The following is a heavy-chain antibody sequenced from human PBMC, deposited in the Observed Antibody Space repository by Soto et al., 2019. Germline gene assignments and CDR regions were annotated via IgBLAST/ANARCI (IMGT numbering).Heavy chain of an antibody. J-gene: IGHJ4*02. CDR2: IEQDGSEK. CDR1: GFAFSGFW. D-gene: IGHD1-26*01. Sequence: EVQLVESGGNLVQPGGSLRLSCAASGFAFSGFWVTWVRQAPGQGLEWVANIEQDGSEKNYLDSVKGRFTISRDNAKNSLYLQMNSLQVEYTAVYYCTRGGGWESDYWGQGTLVTVSS. V-gene: IGHV3-7*05. CDR3: TRGGGWESDY.